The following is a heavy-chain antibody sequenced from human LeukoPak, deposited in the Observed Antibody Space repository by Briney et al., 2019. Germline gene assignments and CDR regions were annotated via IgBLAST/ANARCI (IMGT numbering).Heavy chain of an antibody. Sequence: GGSLRLSCAASGFTFSTSWMECVRQTPGKGLEWVDSIKEDGSEKYCLDSVEGRFTISRDNIKNSLYLQMNSLRDEDTAVYYCATLWAYTSWGGDYWGQGTLVTVSS. CDR3: ATLWAYTSWGGDY. CDR2: IKEDGSEK. D-gene: IGHD7-27*01. CDR1: GFTFSTSW. J-gene: IGHJ4*02. V-gene: IGHV3-7*01.